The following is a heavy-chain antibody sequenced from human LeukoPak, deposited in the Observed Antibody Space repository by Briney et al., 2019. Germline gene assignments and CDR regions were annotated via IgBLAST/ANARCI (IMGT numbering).Heavy chain of an antibody. CDR1: GGTFSSYA. V-gene: IGHV1-69*01. J-gene: IGHJ3*02. Sequence: SVKVSCKASGGTFSSYAISWVRQAPGQGLEWMGGIIPIFGTANYAQKFQGRVTITADESTSTAYVELSSLRSEDTAVYYCAREERELWPLAFDIWGQGTMVTVSS. CDR2: IIPIFGTA. D-gene: IGHD2-21*01. CDR3: AREERELWPLAFDI.